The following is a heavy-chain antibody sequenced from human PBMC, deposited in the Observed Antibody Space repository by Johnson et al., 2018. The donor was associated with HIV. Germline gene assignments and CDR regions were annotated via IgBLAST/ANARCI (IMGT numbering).Heavy chain of an antibody. J-gene: IGHJ3*02. CDR2: IERKIDGGTT. CDR3: NTDLAAVCSGAFDI. V-gene: IGHV3-15*04. Sequence: VQLVESGGGLVKPGESLRLSCAASGFTFSNAWMNWVRQAPGKGLEWVGRIERKIDGGTTDYAAPVKGRFTISRDASKNTLYLQMNSLKIEDTAVYYCNTDLAAVCSGAFDIWGQGTMVTVAS. CDR1: GFTFSNAW. D-gene: IGHD3-3*01.